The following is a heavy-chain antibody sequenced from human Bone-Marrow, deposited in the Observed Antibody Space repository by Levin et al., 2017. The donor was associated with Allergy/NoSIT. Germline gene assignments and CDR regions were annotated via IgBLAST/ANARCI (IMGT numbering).Heavy chain of an antibody. CDR1: RFNFDTYT. CDR3: ARAPPTVGLDY. CDR2: IAKDGSNK. Sequence: PGGSLRLSCAASRFNFDTYTMHWVRQAPGKGLEWVAVIAKDGSNKYYADSVKGRFTISRDNSKNTLYLQMNSLRPEDTAVYYCARAPPTVGLDYWGQGTLVTVSS. D-gene: IGHD4-23*01. V-gene: IGHV3-30*03. J-gene: IGHJ4*02.